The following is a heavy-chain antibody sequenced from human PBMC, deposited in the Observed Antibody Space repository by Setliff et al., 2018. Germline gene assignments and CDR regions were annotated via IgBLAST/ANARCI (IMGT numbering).Heavy chain of an antibody. Sequence: SLTCTVPGGSISSSSYYWGWIRQPPGKGLEWIGIIYYSGSTYYNPSLKSRVTISVDTSKNQFSLKLSSVTAADTAVYYCARQQQLVIGSTAYYYYGMDVWGQGTTVTVS. D-gene: IGHD6-13*01. CDR1: GGSISSSSYY. V-gene: IGHV4-39*07. CDR2: IYYSGST. CDR3: ARQQQLVIGSTAYYYYGMDV. J-gene: IGHJ6*02.